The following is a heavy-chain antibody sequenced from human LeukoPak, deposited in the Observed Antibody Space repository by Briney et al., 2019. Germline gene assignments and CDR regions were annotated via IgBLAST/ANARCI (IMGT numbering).Heavy chain of an antibody. CDR2: INPTGGST. V-gene: IGHV1-46*01. D-gene: IGHD6-13*01. CDR3: TLYSSTWY. Sequence: GASVKVSCKASGYTFTTYYIHWVRQAPGQGLEWMGIINPTGGSTTYAQKFQGRVTMTRDTSTSTVFMEVNSLRSEDTAVYYCTLYSSTWYWGQGTLVT. CDR1: GYTFTTYY. J-gene: IGHJ4*02.